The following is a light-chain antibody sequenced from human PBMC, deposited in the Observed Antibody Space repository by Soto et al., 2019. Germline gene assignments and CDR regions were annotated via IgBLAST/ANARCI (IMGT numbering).Light chain of an antibody. CDR1: QSVNIY. Sequence: EIVMTQSPATLSVSPVERATLSCRASQSVNIYLAWYQQKPGQAPRLLINNAFNRVTGIPARFSGSGSGTDFTLTISSLETEDFAVYYCQQSSNWLTFGGGTKVDI. V-gene: IGKV3-11*01. CDR2: NAF. J-gene: IGKJ4*01. CDR3: QQSSNWLT.